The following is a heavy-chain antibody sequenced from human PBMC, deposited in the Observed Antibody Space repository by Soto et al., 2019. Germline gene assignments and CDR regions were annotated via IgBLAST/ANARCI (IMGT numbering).Heavy chain of an antibody. V-gene: IGHV3-23*01. D-gene: IGHD6-6*01. CDR2: ISGSDDST. J-gene: IGHJ4*02. CDR1: GFTFSSYA. CDR3: AKRSSSSTFDY. Sequence: EVQLLESGGGLVQPGESLRLSCAASGFTFSSYAMSWVRQAPGKGLEWVSVISGSDDSTYYADSVKGRFTISRDNSKNTLSLQLHSLRAEDTAVYYCAKRSSSSTFDYWRQGTLVPVSS.